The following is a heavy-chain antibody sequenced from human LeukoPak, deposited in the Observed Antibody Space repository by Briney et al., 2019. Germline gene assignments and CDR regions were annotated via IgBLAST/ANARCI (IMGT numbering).Heavy chain of an antibody. CDR2: LSHDGIHE. D-gene: IGHD4-17*01. J-gene: IGHJ6*02. Sequence: GGSLRLSYTAFGFTFSRYVIHWVRQALGKGLEWVTVLSHDGIHEFYADSVKGRFTISRDNSKNTLYLQMNSLRAEDTAVYYCAREHLDGDYAYYYGMDVWGQGTTVTVSS. CDR1: GFTFSRYV. CDR3: AREHLDGDYAYYYGMDV. V-gene: IGHV3-30*03.